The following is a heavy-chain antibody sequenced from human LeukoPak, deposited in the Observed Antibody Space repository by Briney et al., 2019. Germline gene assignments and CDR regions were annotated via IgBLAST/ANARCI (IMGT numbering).Heavy chain of an antibody. Sequence: SETLSLTCTVSGGSISSYYWSWIRQPPGKGLEWIGYIYYSGSTNYNPSLKSRVTISVDTSKNQFSLKLSSVTAADTAVYYCARGPHYDFRSGYAAYYFDYWGQGTLVTVSS. CDR1: GGSISSYY. J-gene: IGHJ4*02. D-gene: IGHD3-3*01. CDR3: ARGPHYDFRSGYAAYYFDY. CDR2: IYYSGST. V-gene: IGHV4-59*12.